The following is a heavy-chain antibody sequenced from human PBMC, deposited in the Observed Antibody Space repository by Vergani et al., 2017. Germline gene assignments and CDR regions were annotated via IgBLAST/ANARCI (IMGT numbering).Heavy chain of an antibody. J-gene: IGHJ4*02. CDR3: AKDRSDILSSGLTAAFDC. CDR2: ISWNSGSI. V-gene: IGHV3-9*01. Sequence: EVQLVESGGGLVQPGRSLRLSCAASGFTFDDYAMHWVRQAPGKGLEWVSGISWNSGSIGYADSVKGRFTISRDNAKNSLYLQMNMLRAEDTALYYCAKDRSDILSSGLTAAFDCWGQGTLVTVSS. D-gene: IGHD6-19*01. CDR1: GFTFDDYA.